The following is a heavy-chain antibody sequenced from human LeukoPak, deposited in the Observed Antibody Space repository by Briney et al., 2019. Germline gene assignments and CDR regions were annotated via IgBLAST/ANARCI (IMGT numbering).Heavy chain of an antibody. J-gene: IGHJ5*02. CDR2: LGTDGTYT. Sequence: GGSLRLSCAASGFNLRDYWMHWVRQAPGKGLVWVSRLGTDGTYTNYADSVRGRFTISRDNAKNTLYLQMDSLRAEDTTFYYCVRDPSNSGNWFDLWGQGTLVTVSS. CDR1: GFNLRDYW. D-gene: IGHD4-11*01. CDR3: VRDPSNSGNWFDL. V-gene: IGHV3-74*01.